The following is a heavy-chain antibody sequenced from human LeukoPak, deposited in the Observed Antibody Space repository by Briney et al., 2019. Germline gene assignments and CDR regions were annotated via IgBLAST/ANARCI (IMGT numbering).Heavy chain of an antibody. CDR1: GFTVSSNY. CDR2: IYSGGST. Sequence: GGSLRLSCAASGFTVSSNYMSWVRQAPGKGLEWVSVIYSGGSTYYADSVKGRFTISRDNSKNTLYLQMNSLRAEDTAVYYCARAPVAGKYYFDYWGQGTLVTVSS. J-gene: IGHJ4*02. V-gene: IGHV3-66*01. D-gene: IGHD6-19*01. CDR3: ARAPVAGKYYFDY.